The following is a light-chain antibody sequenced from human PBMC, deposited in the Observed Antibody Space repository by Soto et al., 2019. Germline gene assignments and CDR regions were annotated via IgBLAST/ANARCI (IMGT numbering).Light chain of an antibody. CDR1: SSNIGEGYD. V-gene: IGLV1-40*01. CDR3: QSYDSSLSGYV. CDR2: GNS. J-gene: IGLJ1*01. Sequence: QSVLTQPPSVSGAPGQRVTISCTGTSSNIGEGYDVPWYQQLPGTAPKLLIYGNSNRPSGVPVRFSGAKSGTSASLAITGLQAEDEADYYCQSYDSSLSGYVFGTGTKLTVL.